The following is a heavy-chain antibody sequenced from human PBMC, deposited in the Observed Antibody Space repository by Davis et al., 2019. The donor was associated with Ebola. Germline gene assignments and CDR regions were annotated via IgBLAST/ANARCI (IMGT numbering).Heavy chain of an antibody. Sequence: GESLKISCAASGFTFSSYAMSWVRQAPGKGLEWVSAISGSGGSTYYADSVKGRFTISRDNSKNTLYLQMNSLRAEDTAVYYCAKDEGYSGYDYYFDYWGQGTLVTVSS. V-gene: IGHV3-23*01. CDR3: AKDEGYSGYDYYFDY. CDR2: ISGSGGST. J-gene: IGHJ4*02. CDR1: GFTFSSYA. D-gene: IGHD5-12*01.